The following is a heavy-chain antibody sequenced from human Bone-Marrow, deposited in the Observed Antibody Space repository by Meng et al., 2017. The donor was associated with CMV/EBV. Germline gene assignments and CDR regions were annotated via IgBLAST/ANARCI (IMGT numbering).Heavy chain of an antibody. CDR2: ISSSSSYI. CDR3: ARGAPIVVVPAATPFFFDY. CDR1: GFTFSSYA. Sequence: GGSLRLSCAASGFTFSSYAMSWVRQAPGKGLEWVSSISSSSSYIYYADSVKGRFTISRDNAKNSLYLQMNSLRAEDTAVYYCARGAPIVVVPAATPFFFDYWGQGKLVNVAS. J-gene: IGHJ4*02. D-gene: IGHD2-2*01. V-gene: IGHV3-21*01.